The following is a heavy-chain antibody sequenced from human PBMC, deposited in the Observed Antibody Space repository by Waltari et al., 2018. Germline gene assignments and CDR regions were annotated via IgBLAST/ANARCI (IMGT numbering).Heavy chain of an antibody. J-gene: IGHJ4*02. V-gene: IGHV4-39*07. CDR1: GGSISSSSYY. D-gene: IGHD2-15*01. Sequence: QLQLQESGPGLVKPSETLSLTCTVSGGSISSSSYYWGWIRQPPGKGLEWIGSIYYSGRTYYNPSLKSRVTISVDTSKNQFSLKLSSVTAADTAVYYCAREKDCSGGSCYSYYFDYWGQGTLVTVSS. CDR3: AREKDCSGGSCYSYYFDY. CDR2: IYYSGRT.